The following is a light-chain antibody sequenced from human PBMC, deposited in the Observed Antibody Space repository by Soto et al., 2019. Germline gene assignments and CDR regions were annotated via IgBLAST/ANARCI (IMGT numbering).Light chain of an antibody. J-gene: IGLJ2*01. CDR2: EVN. CDR3: SSHAGSKNIV. Sequence: QSALTQPPSASGSPGQSVAISCTGTSSDVGGYNYVSWYQHHPGKAPKLMIYEVNKRTSGVPDRFSGSKSGNTASLTVSGLQAEDEGDYYCSSHAGSKNIVFGGGTKLTVL. V-gene: IGLV2-8*01. CDR1: SSDVGGYNY.